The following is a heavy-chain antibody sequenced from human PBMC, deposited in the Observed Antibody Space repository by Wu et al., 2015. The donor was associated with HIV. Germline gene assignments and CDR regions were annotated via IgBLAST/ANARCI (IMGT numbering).Heavy chain of an antibody. J-gene: IGHJ6*04. CDR1: GGTFSSYA. Sequence: QVQLVQSGAEVKKPGSSVKVSCKASGGTFSSYAISWVRQAPGQGLEWMGGIIPIFGTANYAQKFQGRVTITTDESTSTAYMELSSLRSEDTAVYYCAREGETGYSYGYGLGYYYYYGMDVVGPKGPRSPSPQ. V-gene: IGHV1-69*05. D-gene: IGHD5-18*01. CDR2: IIPIFGTA. CDR3: AREGETGYSYGYGLGYYYYYGMDV.